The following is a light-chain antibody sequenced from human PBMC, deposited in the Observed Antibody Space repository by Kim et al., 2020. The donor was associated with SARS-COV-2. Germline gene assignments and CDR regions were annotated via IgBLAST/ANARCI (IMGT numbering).Light chain of an antibody. CDR1: QSVPSNS. V-gene: IGKV3-20*01. J-gene: IGKJ5*01. Sequence: CPGARVTLSCRASQSVPSNSLAWYQQGPGQAPRLLISGASNRATVIPGRFSGSGSGTDFTLTISRLEPEYFVMYYCQQYGKAPITFGQGTRLEIK. CDR2: GAS. CDR3: QQYGKAPIT.